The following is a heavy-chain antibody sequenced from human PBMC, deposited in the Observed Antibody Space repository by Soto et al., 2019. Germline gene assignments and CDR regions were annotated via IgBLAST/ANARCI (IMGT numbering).Heavy chain of an antibody. CDR2: VYDSGST. D-gene: IGHD3-10*01. CDR1: GGSISSSSYH. V-gene: IGHV4-39*01. J-gene: IGHJ4*02. Sequence: QMQLQESGPGLVKPSETLSLTCTVSGGSISSSSYHWGWVRQPPWKGLEWIGTVYDSGSTNYNPSLQSRFTILVDTSQNQFSLRLRSVTAAETGVYYCARHGWGSGIYSGRLDFWGQGTQVTVSS. CDR3: ARHGWGSGIYSGRLDF.